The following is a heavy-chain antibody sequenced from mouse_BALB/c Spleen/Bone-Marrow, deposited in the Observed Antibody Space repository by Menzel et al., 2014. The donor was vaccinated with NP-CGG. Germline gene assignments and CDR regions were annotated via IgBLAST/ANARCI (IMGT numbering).Heavy chain of an antibody. Sequence: QVQLQQSGAELARPGASVKLSCKASGYTFTSYWMQWVKQRHGQGLEWIGAIYPGDGDTRFTQKFKGKATLTADKSSSTAYMQLSSLASEDSAVYYCARAKRYGEMDYWGQGTSVTVSS. CDR2: IYPGDGDT. V-gene: IGHV1-87*01. CDR1: GYTFTSYW. D-gene: IGHD2-14*01. J-gene: IGHJ4*01. CDR3: ARAKRYGEMDY.